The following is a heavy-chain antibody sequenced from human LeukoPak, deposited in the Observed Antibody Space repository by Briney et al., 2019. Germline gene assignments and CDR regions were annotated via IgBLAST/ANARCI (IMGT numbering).Heavy chain of an antibody. Sequence: SETLSFTCTVSGGSISSYYWSWIRQPAGKGLEWIGRIYTSGSTNYNPSLKSRVTMSVDTSKNQFSLKLSSVTAADTAVYYCARDQYYYDSSGYLFDYWGQGTLVTVSS. CDR2: IYTSGST. CDR3: ARDQYYYDSSGYLFDY. V-gene: IGHV4-4*07. CDR1: GGSISSYY. J-gene: IGHJ4*02. D-gene: IGHD3-22*01.